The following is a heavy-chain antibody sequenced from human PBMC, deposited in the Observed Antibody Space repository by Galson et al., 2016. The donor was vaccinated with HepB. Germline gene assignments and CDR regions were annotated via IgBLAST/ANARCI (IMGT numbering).Heavy chain of an antibody. CDR1: GFTFDGYS. J-gene: IGHJ6*02. Sequence: SLRLSCAASGFTFDGYSMHWVRQAPGKGLEWVSLISWDGYHTYYADSVKGRFTISRDNSKNSLYLQMNSLRIEDTGLYYCAKDMGIGSYGMDAWGHGTTVTVSS. D-gene: IGHD2-21*01. V-gene: IGHV3-43*01. CDR2: ISWDGYHT. CDR3: AKDMGIGSYGMDA.